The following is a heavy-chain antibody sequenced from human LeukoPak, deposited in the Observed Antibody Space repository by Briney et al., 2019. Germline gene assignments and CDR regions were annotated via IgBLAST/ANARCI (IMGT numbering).Heavy chain of an antibody. CDR1: GYSFTSYW. J-gene: IGHJ4*02. CDR3: ARARAMATIYFDY. V-gene: IGHV5-51*01. Sequence: GESRKISCKGSGYSFTSYWIGWLRQMPGKGLEWMGIIYPGDSDTRYSPSFQGQVSISADKSISTAYLQWSSLKASDTAMYYCARARAMATIYFDYWGQGTLVTVSS. D-gene: IGHD5-24*01. CDR2: IYPGDSDT.